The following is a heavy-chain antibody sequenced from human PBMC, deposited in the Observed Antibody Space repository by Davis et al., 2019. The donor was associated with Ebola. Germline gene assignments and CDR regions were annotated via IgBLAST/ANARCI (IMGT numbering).Heavy chain of an antibody. CDR2: IIPIFGTA. CDR3: ASTFTELRYGPQVY. Sequence: SVKVSRKASGGTFSSYAISWVRQAPGQGLEWMGGIIPIFGTANYAQKFQGRVTITADESTSTAYMELSSLRSEDTAVYYCASTFTELRYGPQVYWGQGTLVTVSS. CDR1: GGTFSSYA. V-gene: IGHV1-69*13. J-gene: IGHJ4*02. D-gene: IGHD3-9*01.